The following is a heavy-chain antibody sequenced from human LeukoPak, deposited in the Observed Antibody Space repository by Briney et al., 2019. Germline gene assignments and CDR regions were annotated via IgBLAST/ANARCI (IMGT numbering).Heavy chain of an antibody. D-gene: IGHD6-6*01. CDR2: IIPIFGTA. Sequence: SVKVSCKASGGTFSSYAISWVRQAPGQGLEWMGGIIPIFGTANYAQKFQGRVTITTDESTSTAYMELSSLRSEDTAVYYCAAQEYSSSSGDYWGQGTLVTVSS. J-gene: IGHJ4*02. CDR3: AAQEYSSSSGDY. CDR1: GGTFSSYA. V-gene: IGHV1-69*05.